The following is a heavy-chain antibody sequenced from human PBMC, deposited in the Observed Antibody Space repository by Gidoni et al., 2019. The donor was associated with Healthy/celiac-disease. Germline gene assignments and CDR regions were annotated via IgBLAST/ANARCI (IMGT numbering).Heavy chain of an antibody. CDR3: ATARLHAGYFDY. Sequence: LGLVKPSETLSLTCTVSGGPISSYYWSWIRPPPGKGLEWIGYIYYSGSTSYNPSLKSRVTKSVDTSKNQFSRKLSSVTAADTAMDCCATARLHAGYFDYGGQGTLVTVSS. D-gene: IGHD5-12*01. V-gene: IGHV4-59*01. CDR1: GGPISSYY. CDR2: IYYSGST. J-gene: IGHJ4*02.